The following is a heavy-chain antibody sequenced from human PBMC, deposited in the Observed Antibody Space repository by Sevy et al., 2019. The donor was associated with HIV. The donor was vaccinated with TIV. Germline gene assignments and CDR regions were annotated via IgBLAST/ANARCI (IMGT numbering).Heavy chain of an antibody. CDR2: IRSKANSYAT. CDR3: TRHLKGAAGTDYYYYGMDV. J-gene: IGHJ6*02. Sequence: GGSLRLSCAASGFTFSGSAMHWVRQASGKGLEWVGRIRSKANSYATAYAASVKGRFTISRDDSKNTAYLQMNSLKTEDMAVYYCTRHLKGAAGTDYYYYGMDVWGQGTTVTVSS. V-gene: IGHV3-73*01. D-gene: IGHD6-13*01. CDR1: GFTFSGSA.